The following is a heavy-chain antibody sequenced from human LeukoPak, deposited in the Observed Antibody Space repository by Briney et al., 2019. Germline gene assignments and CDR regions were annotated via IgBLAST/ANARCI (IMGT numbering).Heavy chain of an antibody. CDR2: INPSGGST. CDR3: ARQGQRFGESLEFDP. D-gene: IGHD3-10*01. J-gene: IGHJ5*02. V-gene: IGHV1-46*01. Sequence: ASVKVSCKASGYTFTSYYMHWVRQAPGQGLEWMGIINPSGGSTSYAQKFQGRVTMTRDTSTSTVYMELSSLRSDDTAVYYCARQGQRFGESLEFDPWGQGTLVTVSS. CDR1: GYTFTSYY.